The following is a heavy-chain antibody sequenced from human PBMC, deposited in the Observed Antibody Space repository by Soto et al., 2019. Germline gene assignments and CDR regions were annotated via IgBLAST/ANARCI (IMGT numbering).Heavy chain of an antibody. CDR1: GYTFTSYG. CDR2: ISAYNGNT. D-gene: IGHD3-22*01. CDR3: ARVRGLYDSSGYYDDYYYYYGMDV. Sequence: GASVKVSCKASGYTFTSYGISWVRQAPGQGLEWMGWISAYNGNTNYAQKLQGRVTMTTDTSTSTAYMELRSLRSDDTAVYYCARVRGLYDSSGYYDDYYYYYGMDVWGQGTTVTVSS. V-gene: IGHV1-18*01. J-gene: IGHJ6*02.